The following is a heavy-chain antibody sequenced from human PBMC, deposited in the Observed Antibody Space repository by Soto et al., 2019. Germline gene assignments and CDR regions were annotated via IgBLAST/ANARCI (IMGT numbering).Heavy chain of an antibody. CDR3: AASVKYYYDGQGFDY. Sequence: ASVKVSCKASGFTFTSSAVQWVRQARGQRLEWIGWIVVGSGNTNYAQKFQERVTITRDMSTSTAYMELSSLRSDDTAVYYCAASVKYYYDGQGFDYWGQGTLVTVSS. CDR1: GFTFTSSA. V-gene: IGHV1-58*01. D-gene: IGHD3-22*01. J-gene: IGHJ4*02. CDR2: IVVGSGNT.